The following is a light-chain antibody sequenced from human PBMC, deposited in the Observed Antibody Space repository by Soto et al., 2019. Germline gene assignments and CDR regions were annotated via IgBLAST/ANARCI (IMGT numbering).Light chain of an antibody. CDR3: QQYHSYS. CDR1: QSISDW. CDR2: DIS. J-gene: IGKJ1*01. V-gene: IGKV1-5*01. Sequence: DIQMTQSPSTLPASVGASVTITCRASQSISDWLAWYQQKPGKAPKLLIYDISNLEIGVPSRFSGSGSGTEFTLTISGLQPDDFATYYCQQYHSYSFGQGTKVEIK.